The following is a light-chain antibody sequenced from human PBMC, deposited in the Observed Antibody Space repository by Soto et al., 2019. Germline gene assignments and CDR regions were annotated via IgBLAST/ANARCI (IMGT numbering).Light chain of an antibody. Sequence: DIQMTQSPSSLSASVGDRVTITCRASQLSFFLSFLSCLLSCLLACFRAFLAWYQQKPGKVPKLLIYAASTLQSXVPXRXSGSGSGTDFTLTISSLQPEDVATYYCQKYNSALPITFGPGTKVDIK. CDR3: QKYNSALPIT. V-gene: IGKV1-27*01. CDR1: QLSFFLSFLSCLLSCLLACFRAF. J-gene: IGKJ3*01. CDR2: AAS.